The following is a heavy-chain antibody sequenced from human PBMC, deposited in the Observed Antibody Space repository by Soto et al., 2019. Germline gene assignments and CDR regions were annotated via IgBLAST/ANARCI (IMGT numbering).Heavy chain of an antibody. CDR3: ARDLSSVTYTFDF. V-gene: IGHV3-33*01. D-gene: IGHD3-22*01. Sequence: QVQLVESGGGVVQPGGSLRLSCAASGFPFSNYGMHWVRQSPGKGLEWVAVLWHDGSKTYYADSVRGRLTISRDISKNTLYLEMSSLKVEDTAVYYCARDLSSVTYTFDFRGQGTLVIVSS. J-gene: IGHJ4*02. CDR2: LWHDGSKT. CDR1: GFPFSNYG.